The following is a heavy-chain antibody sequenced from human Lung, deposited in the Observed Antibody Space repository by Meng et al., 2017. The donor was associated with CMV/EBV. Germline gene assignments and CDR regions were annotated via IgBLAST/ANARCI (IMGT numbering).Heavy chain of an antibody. CDR1: GDSVSSGPYY. J-gene: IGHJ5*02. CDR3: ARLLRGYDSVGWFDP. Sequence: LXXTVSGDSVSSGPYYWSWIRQPPGKGLEWIGYLYYSGDTNYNPSLKSRVTMSVDTSKNQFSLKLRSVTAADTAVYYCARLLRGYDSVGWFDPWGQGTLVXVSS. V-gene: IGHV4-61*01. CDR2: LYYSGDT. D-gene: IGHD3-3*01.